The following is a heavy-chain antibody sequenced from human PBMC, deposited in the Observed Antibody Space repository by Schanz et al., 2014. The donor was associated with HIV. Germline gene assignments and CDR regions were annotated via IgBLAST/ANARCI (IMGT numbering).Heavy chain of an antibody. V-gene: IGHV3-48*02. CDR3: VRDCVSGCPADY. CDR1: GFMFSTYA. D-gene: IGHD5-12*01. Sequence: DVQLVESGGGLEQPGGSLRLSCAASGFMFSTYAMHWVRQAPGKGLEWVSKINSGSTIKNYADSVKGRFTISRDNAKNSLNLQMNSLREDDTAIYYCVRDCVSGCPADYWGQGTLVTVSS. J-gene: IGHJ4*02. CDR2: INSGSTIK.